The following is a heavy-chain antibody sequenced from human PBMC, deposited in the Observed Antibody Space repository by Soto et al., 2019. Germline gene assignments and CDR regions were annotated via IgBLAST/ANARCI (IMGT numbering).Heavy chain of an antibody. CDR1: GFTFSSYA. V-gene: IGHV3-30-3*01. CDR2: ISYDGSNK. CDR3: ARGGLTVTKYYYYYGMDV. Sequence: GGSLRLSCAASGFTFSSYAMHWVRQAPGKGLEWVAVISYDGSNKYYADSVKGRFTISRDNSKNTLYLQMNSLRAEDTAVYYCARGGLTVTKYYYYYGMDVWGQGTTVTVSS. D-gene: IGHD4-17*01. J-gene: IGHJ6*02.